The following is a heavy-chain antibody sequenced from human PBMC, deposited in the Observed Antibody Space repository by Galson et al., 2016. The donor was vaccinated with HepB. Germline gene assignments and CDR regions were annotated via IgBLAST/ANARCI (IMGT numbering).Heavy chain of an antibody. CDR2: ISYDGSNK. D-gene: IGHD3/OR15-3a*01. CDR3: ARDFWTGYHTGNYGMDV. CDR1: GLTFSSSA. Sequence: SLRLSCAASGLTFSSSAMHWVRQAPGKGLEWVAVISYDGSNKYYAESVKGRFTISRDNSNNTLYIEMNNLRAEDTAVFYCARDFWTGYHTGNYGMDVWGQGTTVTVSS. J-gene: IGHJ6*02. V-gene: IGHV3-30*04.